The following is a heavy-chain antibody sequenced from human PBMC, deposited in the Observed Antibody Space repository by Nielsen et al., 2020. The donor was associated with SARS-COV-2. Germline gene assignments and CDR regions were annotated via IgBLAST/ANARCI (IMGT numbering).Heavy chain of an antibody. D-gene: IGHD4-17*01. CDR3: ARVSRLRDYYYYYGMDV. V-gene: IGHV3-33*01. CDR1: GFTFSSYG. Sequence: GGSLRLSCAASGFTFSSYGMHWVRQAPGKGLEWVAVIWYDGSNKYYADSVKGRFTISRDNSKNTLYLQMNSLRAEDTAVYYCARVSRLRDYYYYYGMDVWGQGTTVTVSS. J-gene: IGHJ6*02. CDR2: IWYDGSNK.